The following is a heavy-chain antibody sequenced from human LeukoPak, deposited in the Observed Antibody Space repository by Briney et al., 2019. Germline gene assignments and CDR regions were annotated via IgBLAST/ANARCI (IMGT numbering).Heavy chain of an antibody. CDR3: ARDDSIEQWLVPFDY. CDR1: EYTFTGYY. Sequence: ASVKVSCKASEYTFTGYYMHWVRQAPGQGLEWMGWINPNSGGTNYAQKFQGRVTMTRDTSISTAYMELSRLRSDDTAVYYCARDDSIEQWLVPFDYWGQGTLVTVSS. V-gene: IGHV1-2*02. CDR2: INPNSGGT. D-gene: IGHD6-19*01. J-gene: IGHJ4*02.